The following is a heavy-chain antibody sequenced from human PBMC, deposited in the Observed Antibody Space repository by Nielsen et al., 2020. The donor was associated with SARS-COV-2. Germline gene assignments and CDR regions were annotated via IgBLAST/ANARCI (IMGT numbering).Heavy chain of an antibody. J-gene: IGHJ6*02. CDR2: IYSGGST. V-gene: IGHV3-53*01. CDR1: GFTVSSNY. D-gene: IGHD5-12*01. Sequence: GESLKISCAASGFTVSSNYMSWVRQVPGKGLEWVSVIYSGGSTYYADSVKGRFTISRDNSKNTLYLQMNSLRAEDTAVYYCARGGGGYDSGSERIRYGMDVWGQGTTVTVSS. CDR3: ARGGGGYDSGSERIRYGMDV.